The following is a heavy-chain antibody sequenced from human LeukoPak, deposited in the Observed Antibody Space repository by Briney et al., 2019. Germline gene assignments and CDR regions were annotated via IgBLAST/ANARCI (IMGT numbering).Heavy chain of an antibody. CDR1: GGSISSYY. J-gene: IGHJ4*02. CDR2: IYAGGST. V-gene: IGHV4-4*07. CDR3: ARDSNLEYSSSRGLGR. Sequence: SETLSLICTVSGGSISSYYWSWIRQPAGKGLEWIGRIYAGGSTYYNPSLKSRVTMSVDTSKNQFSLRLTTVTAADTAVYYCARDSNLEYSSSRGLGRWGQGTLVTVSS. D-gene: IGHD6-6*01.